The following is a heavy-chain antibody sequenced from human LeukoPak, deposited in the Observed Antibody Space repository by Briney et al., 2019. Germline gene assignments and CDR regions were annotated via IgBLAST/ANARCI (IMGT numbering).Heavy chain of an antibody. CDR2: IRYDGSHK. D-gene: IGHD4-17*01. Sequence: PGGSLRLSCAASGFTFSSYGMHWVRQAPGKGLEWVAFIRYDGSHKYYADSVKGRFTISRDNAKNSLFLQMNSLRAEDTAVYYCAREGLYGDYAGHWGQGTLVTVSS. V-gene: IGHV3-30*02. CDR1: GFTFSSYG. J-gene: IGHJ4*02. CDR3: AREGLYGDYAGH.